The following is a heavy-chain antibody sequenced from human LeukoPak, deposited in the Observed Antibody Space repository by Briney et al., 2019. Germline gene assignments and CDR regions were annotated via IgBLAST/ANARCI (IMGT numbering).Heavy chain of an antibody. Sequence: SXXXXXXTFXXXXMNWXXXAPGXXLEWVXSXXGGSYTSYADSVKGRFTISRDNAKNSLYLQMNSLRAEDTAVYYCAKDPFGSGSYKWRFDPWGQGTLVTVSS. CDR1: XXTFXXXX. D-gene: IGHD3-10*01. J-gene: IGHJ5*02. CDR2: XXGGSYT. V-gene: IGHV3-69-1*01. CDR3: AKDPFGSGSYKWRFDP.